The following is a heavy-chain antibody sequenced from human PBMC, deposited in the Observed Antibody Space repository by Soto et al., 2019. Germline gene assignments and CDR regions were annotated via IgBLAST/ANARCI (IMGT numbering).Heavy chain of an antibody. J-gene: IGHJ4*02. D-gene: IGHD2-15*01. CDR2: ISNEGSDE. V-gene: IGHV3-30*18. CDR3: AKGCGSGGSCDIIDY. CDR1: GLTFRTYG. Sequence: QVQLVESGGGVVQPGRSLRLSCEVSGLTFRTYGMHWVRQAPGKGLEWVAIISNEGSDEKYADSVKGRFTISRDNSKNTLYLQMNSLRVEDTAVYYCAKGCGSGGSCDIIDYWGQGTLVTVSS.